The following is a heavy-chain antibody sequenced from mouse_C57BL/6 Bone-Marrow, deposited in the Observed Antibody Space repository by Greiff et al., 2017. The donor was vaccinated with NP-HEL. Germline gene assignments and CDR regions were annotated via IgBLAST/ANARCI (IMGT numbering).Heavy chain of an antibody. V-gene: IGHV1-64*01. CDR2: IHPNSGST. J-gene: IGHJ1*03. CDR3: ARRTYYSSYWYFDV. D-gene: IGHD2-5*01. Sequence: VQLQQSGAELVKPGASVKLSCKASGYTFTSYWMHWVKQRPGQGLEWIGMIHPNSGSTNYNEKFKSKATLTVDKSSSTAYMQLSSLTSEDSAVYYCARRTYYSSYWYFDVWGTGTTVTVSS. CDR1: GYTFTSYW.